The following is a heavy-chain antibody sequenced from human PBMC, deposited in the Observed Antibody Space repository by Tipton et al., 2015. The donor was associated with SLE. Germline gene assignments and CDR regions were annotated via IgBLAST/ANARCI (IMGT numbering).Heavy chain of an antibody. CDR1: GGSISSGSYY. CDR2: IYYSGST. CDR3: ARHHGSGWLYGLDV. Sequence: TLSLTCNVSGGSISSGSYYWSWIRQPPGKGLEWIGYIYYSGSTYYNPSLKNRVTISVDTSNNQISLQLSSVMAADTAVYFCARHHGSGWLYGLDVWGQGTLVTVSS. D-gene: IGHD6-19*01. V-gene: IGHV4-61*01. J-gene: IGHJ6*02.